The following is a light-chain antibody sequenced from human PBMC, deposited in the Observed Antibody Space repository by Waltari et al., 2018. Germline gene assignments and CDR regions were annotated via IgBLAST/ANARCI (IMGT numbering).Light chain of an antibody. V-gene: IGLV2-14*01. J-gene: IGLJ3*02. CDR2: EVS. CDR1: SRDVATYKY. CDR3: TSYTTSTTWV. Sequence: QSALTQPASVSGSPGQSVTISCTGSSRDVATYKYVSWSQQHPAKVPKLRIYEVSNRPSGVSNRFPGSRSGTPASLTISGLQAEDEADYYCTSYTTSTTWVFGGGTKLTVL.